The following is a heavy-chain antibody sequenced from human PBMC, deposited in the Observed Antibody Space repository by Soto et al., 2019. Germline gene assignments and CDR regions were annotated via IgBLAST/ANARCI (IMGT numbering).Heavy chain of an antibody. V-gene: IGHV3-30*18. D-gene: IGHD6-13*01. J-gene: IGHJ3*02. CDR1: GFTFSSYG. Sequence: GGSLRLSCAASGFTFSSYGMHWVRQAPGKGLEWVAVISYDGSNKYYADSVKGRFTISRDNSKNTLYLQMNSLRAEDTAVYYCAKIIAAAISFGAFDIWGQGTMVTVSS. CDR3: AKIIAAAISFGAFDI. CDR2: ISYDGSNK.